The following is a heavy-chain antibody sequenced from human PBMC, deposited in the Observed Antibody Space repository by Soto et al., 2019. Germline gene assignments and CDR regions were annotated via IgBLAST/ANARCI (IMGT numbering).Heavy chain of an antibody. CDR3: AKSGGNGWFADAFDV. D-gene: IGHD6-19*01. V-gene: IGHV3-53*01. Sequence: LRLSCAGSGFIVSSYYMSWVRQAPGKGLEWISVIYSGGSTYYADSVKGRFTISRDNSENTLYLQLNSLRAEDTAVYYCAKSGGNGWFADAFDVWGQGTMVTVSS. CDR2: IYSGGST. CDR1: GFIVSSYY. J-gene: IGHJ3*01.